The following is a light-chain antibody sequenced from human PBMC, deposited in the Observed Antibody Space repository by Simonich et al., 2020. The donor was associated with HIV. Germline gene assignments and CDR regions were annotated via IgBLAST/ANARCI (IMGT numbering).Light chain of an antibody. CDR1: QSISSW. CDR2: DAS. Sequence: DIQMTQSPSTLSASVGDRVTITCRASQSISSWLAWYQQKPGKAPKLLIYDASNLETGVPSRFSGSGSGTDFTLTISSLQAEDVAVYYCQQYYSTPPTFGQGTRLEIK. J-gene: IGKJ5*01. CDR3: QQYYSTPPT. V-gene: IGKV1-5*01.